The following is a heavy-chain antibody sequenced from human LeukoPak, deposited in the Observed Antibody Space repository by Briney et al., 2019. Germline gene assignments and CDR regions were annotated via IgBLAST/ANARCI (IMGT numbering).Heavy chain of an antibody. J-gene: IGHJ6*03. Sequence: SVKVSCKASGGTFSSYAISWVRQAPGQGLEWMGGIIPIFGTANYAQKFQGRVTITADKSTSTAYMELSSLRSEDTAVYYCAREYGDLRGPYYYYYMDVWGKGTTVTISS. CDR1: GGTFSSYA. V-gene: IGHV1-69*06. CDR2: IIPIFGTA. D-gene: IGHD4-17*01. CDR3: AREYGDLRGPYYYYYMDV.